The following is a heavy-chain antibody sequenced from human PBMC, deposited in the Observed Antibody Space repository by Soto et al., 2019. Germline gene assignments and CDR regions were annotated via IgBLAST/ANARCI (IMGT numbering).Heavy chain of an antibody. CDR3: ARGGYFDSSNYLAY. CDR1: GYTSTSYG. D-gene: IGHD3-22*01. CDR2: INPGNGNT. Sequence: ASVKVSCKASGYTSTSYGINWVRQAPGRGLEWMGWINPGNGNTKYSQQFQGRVIIDRDTSASTAYMELSSLRSEDTAVYYCARGGYFDSSNYLAYWGLGTLVTVSS. J-gene: IGHJ4*02. V-gene: IGHV1-3*01.